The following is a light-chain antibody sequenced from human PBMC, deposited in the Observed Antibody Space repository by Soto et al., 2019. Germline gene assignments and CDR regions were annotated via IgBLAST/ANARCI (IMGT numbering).Light chain of an antibody. Sequence: QSVLTXPPSASGSPGQSVTISCTGTSSDVGGYNYVSWYQQHPGKAPKLMIYEVSKRPSGVPDRFSGSKSGNTASLTVSGLQAEDEADYYCSSYAGNKNVFGTGTKVTVL. CDR1: SSDVGGYNY. CDR3: SSYAGNKNV. J-gene: IGLJ1*01. V-gene: IGLV2-8*01. CDR2: EVS.